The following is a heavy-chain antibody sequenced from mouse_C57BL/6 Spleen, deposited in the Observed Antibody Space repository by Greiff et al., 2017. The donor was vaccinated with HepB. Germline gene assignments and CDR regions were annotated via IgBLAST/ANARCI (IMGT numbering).Heavy chain of an antibody. CDR1: GYTFTSYW. V-gene: IGHV1-59*01. CDR3: ARNNYYAMDY. Sequence: QLQQPGAELVRPGTSVKLSCKASGYTFTSYWMHWVKQRPGQGLEWIGVIDPSDSYTNYNQKFKGKATLTVDTSSSTAYMQLSSLTSEDSAVYYCARNNYYAMDYWGQGTSVTVSS. J-gene: IGHJ4*01. CDR2: IDPSDSYT.